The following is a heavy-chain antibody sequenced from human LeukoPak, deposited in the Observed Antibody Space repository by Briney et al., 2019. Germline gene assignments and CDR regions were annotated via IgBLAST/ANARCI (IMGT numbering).Heavy chain of an antibody. CDR3: AKDPPNIGPAPYYFDS. Sequence: GGSLRLSCAASGFTFSTYGMTWVRRAPGRGLEWVSTISGSGGGTWYTDSVKGRFTISRDNSKHTLYIQMNSLRVEDTAIYYFAKDPPNIGPAPYYFDSWGQGTLVTVSS. CDR2: ISGSGGGT. V-gene: IGHV3-23*01. J-gene: IGHJ4*02. CDR1: GFTFSTYG. D-gene: IGHD5-12*01.